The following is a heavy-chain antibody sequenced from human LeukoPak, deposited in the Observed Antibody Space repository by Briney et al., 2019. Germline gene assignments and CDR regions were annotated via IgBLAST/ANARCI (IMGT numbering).Heavy chain of an antibody. V-gene: IGHV3-21*01. Sequence: GGSLRLSCAASGFTFSSYSMNWVRQAPGKGLGWVSSISSSSSYIYYADSVKGRFTISRDNVKNSLYLQMNSLRAEDTAVYYCARDPEGDYDYVWGSYRYTRDLHYWGQGTLVTVSS. CDR2: ISSSSSYI. J-gene: IGHJ4*02. CDR3: ARDPEGDYDYVWGSYRYTRDLHY. CDR1: GFTFSSYS. D-gene: IGHD3-16*02.